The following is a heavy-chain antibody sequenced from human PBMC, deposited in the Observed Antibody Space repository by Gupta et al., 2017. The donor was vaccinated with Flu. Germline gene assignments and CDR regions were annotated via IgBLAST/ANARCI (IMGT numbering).Heavy chain of an antibody. CDR1: GFTFSDYY. Sequence: QVQLVESGGGLVKPGGSLRLSCAASGFTFSDYYMSWIRQAPGKGLEWVSYISSSSSYTNYADSGKGRFTISRDNAKNSLYLQMNSLRAEDTAVYYCASPGGYSYPYAFDIWGQGTMVTVSS. J-gene: IGHJ3*02. V-gene: IGHV3-11*05. CDR2: ISSSSSYT. D-gene: IGHD5-18*01. CDR3: ASPGGYSYPYAFDI.